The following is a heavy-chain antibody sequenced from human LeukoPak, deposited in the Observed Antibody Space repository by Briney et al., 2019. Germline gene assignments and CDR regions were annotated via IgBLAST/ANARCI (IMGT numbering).Heavy chain of an antibody. Sequence: KASETLSLTCTVSGGSISSYYWSWIRQPPGKGLEWIGYIYYSGSTNYNPSLKSRVTISVDTSKNQFSLKLSSVTAADTSVYYCARHSSGWSHFDYWGQGTLVTVSS. CDR1: GGSISSYY. CDR3: ARHSSGWSHFDY. CDR2: IYYSGST. D-gene: IGHD6-19*01. V-gene: IGHV4-59*01. J-gene: IGHJ4*02.